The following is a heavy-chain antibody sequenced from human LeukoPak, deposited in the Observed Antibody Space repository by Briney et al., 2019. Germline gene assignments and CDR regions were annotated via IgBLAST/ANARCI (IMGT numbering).Heavy chain of an antibody. CDR3: ARVKKSDYYDSSGYYVFDY. CDR2: IYIGGST. V-gene: IGHV3-53*01. Sequence: QSGGSLRLSCSASGLTVSSNYMSWVRQAPAKGLEWVSVIYIGGSTYYADSVKGRFTISRDNSKNTLYLQMNSLRAEDTAVYYCARVKKSDYYDSSGYYVFDYWGQGTLVTVSS. D-gene: IGHD3-22*01. J-gene: IGHJ4*02. CDR1: GLTVSSNY.